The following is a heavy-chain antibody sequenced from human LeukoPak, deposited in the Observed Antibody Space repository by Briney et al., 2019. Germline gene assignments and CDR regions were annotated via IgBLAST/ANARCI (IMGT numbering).Heavy chain of an antibody. J-gene: IGHJ4*02. V-gene: IGHV4-34*01. CDR2: INHSGST. CDR3: ARVPRPATSSMASYYFDY. Sequence: KPSETLSLTCAVYGGSFSGYYWSWLRQSPGKGLEWIGEINHSGSTNYNPSLKSRVTISVDTPKNQFFLKLNSVTAADTAVYYCARVPRPATSSMASYYFDYWGQGTLVTVSS. CDR1: GGSFSGYY. D-gene: IGHD5-24*01.